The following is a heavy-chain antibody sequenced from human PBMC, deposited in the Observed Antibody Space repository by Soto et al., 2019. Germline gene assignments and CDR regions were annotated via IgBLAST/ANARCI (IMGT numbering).Heavy chain of an antibody. CDR1: GGSFSGYY. J-gene: IGHJ2*01. D-gene: IGHD3-9*01. Sequence: QVQLQQWGAGPLRPLETLSLTCGVSGGSFSGYYWAWIRQSPGKGLEWIGEINDRGSINYNPSLKSRVGISVATSKNHYSLNLRSVTAADTAVYYGARESHDILTGPPWVWYFDLWGRGTLVTVSS. CDR3: ARESHDILTGPPWVWYFDL. V-gene: IGHV4-34*01. CDR2: INDRGSI.